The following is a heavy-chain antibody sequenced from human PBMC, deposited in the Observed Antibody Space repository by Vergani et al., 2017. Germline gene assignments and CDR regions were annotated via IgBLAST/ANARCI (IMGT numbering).Heavy chain of an antibody. Sequence: QLQLQESGPRLVKPSETLSLTCSLSGMSISNNNYYWGWIRQPPGKGLEWIGRIYTSGSTNYNPSLKSRVTMSVDTSKNQFSLKLSSVTAADTAVYYCARVIWGGDYYMDVWGKGTTVTVSS. CDR1: GMSISNNNYY. J-gene: IGHJ6*03. CDR3: ARVIWGGDYYMDV. D-gene: IGHD3-16*01. CDR2: IYTSGST. V-gene: IGHV4-39*07.